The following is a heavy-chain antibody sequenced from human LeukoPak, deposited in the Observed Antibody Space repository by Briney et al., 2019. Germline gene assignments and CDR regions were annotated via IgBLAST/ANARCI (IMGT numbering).Heavy chain of an antibody. D-gene: IGHD2-21*01. Sequence: PGGSLRLSCAASGFTFSSFAMSWVRQAPGKGLEWVSTISDSGDSTYYADSVRGRFTISRDNSKATLYVQMNSLRAEDAAVYYYANSHSVVRRGYLDDWGRETLVTVSS. V-gene: IGHV3-23*01. J-gene: IGHJ4*02. CDR3: ANSHSVVRRGYLDD. CDR1: GFTFSSFA. CDR2: ISDSGDST.